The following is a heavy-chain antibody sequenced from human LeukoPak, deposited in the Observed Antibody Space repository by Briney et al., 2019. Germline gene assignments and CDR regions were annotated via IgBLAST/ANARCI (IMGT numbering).Heavy chain of an antibody. CDR1: GYTFTSYD. Sequence: ASVKVSCKASGYTFTSYDINWVRQATGQGLEWMGWMNPNSGNTGYAQKFQGRVTMTRNTSISTAYMELSSLRSDDTAVYYCARTEQWLVPLYYYYGMDVWGQRTTVTVSS. J-gene: IGHJ6*02. D-gene: IGHD6-19*01. CDR2: MNPNSGNT. CDR3: ARTEQWLVPLYYYYGMDV. V-gene: IGHV1-8*01.